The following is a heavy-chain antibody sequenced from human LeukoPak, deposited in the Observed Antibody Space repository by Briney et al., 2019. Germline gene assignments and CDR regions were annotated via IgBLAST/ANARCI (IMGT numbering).Heavy chain of an antibody. V-gene: IGHV3-74*01. CDR1: GFIFGKSW. CDR2: TDGSST. J-gene: IGHJ4*02. Sequence: GGSLRLSCAASGFIFGKSWMHWVRQAPGKGLVWVSRTDGSSTTYADSVKGRFSVSMDNAQNTLYLQMNSLRAEDTAVYYCAKEGSTGWLHYFDYWGQGTLLTVSS. D-gene: IGHD2-2*01. CDR3: AKEGSTGWLHYFDY.